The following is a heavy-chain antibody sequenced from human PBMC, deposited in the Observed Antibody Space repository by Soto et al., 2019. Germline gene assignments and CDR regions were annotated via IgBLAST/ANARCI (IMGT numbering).Heavy chain of an antibody. Sequence: QLQLQESGPGLVKPSETLSLTCTVSGGSISSSSYYWGWIRQPPGKGLEWIGSIYYSGSTYYNPFLKSRVTISVDTSKNQFSLKLSSVTAADTAVYYCARGTTVVTPTGAFDIWGQGTMVTVSS. J-gene: IGHJ3*02. CDR3: ARGTTVVTPTGAFDI. CDR1: GGSISSSSYY. D-gene: IGHD4-17*01. V-gene: IGHV4-39*01. CDR2: IYYSGST.